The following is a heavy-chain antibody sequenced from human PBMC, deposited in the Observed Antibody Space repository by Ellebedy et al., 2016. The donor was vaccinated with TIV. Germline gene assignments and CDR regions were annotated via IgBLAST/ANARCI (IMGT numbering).Heavy chain of an antibody. D-gene: IGHD3-9*01. CDR2: ISYDGSNK. J-gene: IGHJ6*02. CDR3: AREGGYDILTGYSLYYYYGMDV. V-gene: IGHV3-30*03. CDR1: GFTVSSDC. Sequence: GGSLRLXXAASGFTVSSDCMSWVRQAPGKGLEWVAVISYDGSNKYYADSVKGRFTISRDNSKNTLYLQMNSLRAEDTAVYYCAREGGYDILTGYSLYYYYGMDVWGQGTTVTVSS.